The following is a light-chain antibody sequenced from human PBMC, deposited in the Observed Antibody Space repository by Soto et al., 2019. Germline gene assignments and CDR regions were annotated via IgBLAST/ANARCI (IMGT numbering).Light chain of an antibody. CDR3: QQYGYSPIT. CDR1: QSVSSSY. CDR2: GAS. J-gene: IGKJ5*01. V-gene: IGKV3-20*01. Sequence: EIVLTHSPATLSLSPGERATLSFRSSQSVSSSYLAWYQQKPGQAPRLLIYGASSRATGIPDRFSGSGSGTDFTLTIDGLEPEDFVVYYCQQYGYSPITFGQGTRLEIK.